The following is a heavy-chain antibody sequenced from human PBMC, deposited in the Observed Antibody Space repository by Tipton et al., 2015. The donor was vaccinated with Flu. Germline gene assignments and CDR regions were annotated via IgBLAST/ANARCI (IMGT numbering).Heavy chain of an antibody. J-gene: IGHJ6*02. CDR2: IYYSGST. CDR1: GGSISSYY. V-gene: IGHV4-59*01. D-gene: IGHD6-19*01. CDR3: ARDRAVAGLGYYYYGMDV. Sequence: TLSLTCTVPGGSISSYYWSWIRQPPGKGLEWIGYIYYSGSTNYNPSLKSRVTISVDTSKNQFSLKLSSVTAADTAVYYCARDRAVAGLGYYYYGMDVWGQGTTVPVSS.